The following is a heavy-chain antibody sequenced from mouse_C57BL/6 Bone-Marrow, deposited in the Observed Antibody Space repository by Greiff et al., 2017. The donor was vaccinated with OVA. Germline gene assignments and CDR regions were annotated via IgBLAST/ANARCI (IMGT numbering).Heavy chain of an antibody. Sequence: VQLQQSDAELVKPGASVKISCKVSGYTFTDHTINWMKQRPEQGLEWIGYIYPRDGSTKYNEKFKGKATLTADKSPSTAYMQLNSLTSEDSAVYFGAREDRQRRLRKAYWGQGTLVTVSA. J-gene: IGHJ3*01. CDR1: GYTFTDHT. V-gene: IGHV1-78*01. D-gene: IGHD3-2*02. CDR2: IYPRDGST. CDR3: AREDRQRRLRKAY.